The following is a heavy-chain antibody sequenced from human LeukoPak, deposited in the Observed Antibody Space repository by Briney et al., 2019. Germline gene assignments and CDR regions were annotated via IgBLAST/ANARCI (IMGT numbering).Heavy chain of an antibody. J-gene: IGHJ4*02. CDR2: IYYSGST. CDR1: GGSISSYY. CDR3: ARNKGDAYYDSSGYYDY. D-gene: IGHD3-22*01. Sequence: PSETLSLTCTVSGGSISSYYWSWIRQPPGKGLEWIGYIYYSGSTNYNPSLKSRVTISVDTSKNQFSLKLSSVTAADTAVYYCARNKGDAYYDSSGYYDYXXQXTXVTVSS. V-gene: IGHV4-59*01.